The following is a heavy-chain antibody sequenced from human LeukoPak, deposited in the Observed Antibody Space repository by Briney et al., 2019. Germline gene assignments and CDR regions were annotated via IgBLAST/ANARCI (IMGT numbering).Heavy chain of an antibody. CDR3: AKGRVGTTTPFDY. Sequence: GGSLRLSCAASGFTFSSYGIHWVRQAPGKGLEWVAFIRYDGSNTYYADSVKGRFTISRDNSKNTLYLQMNSLRSEDTAVYYCAKGRVGTTTPFDYWGQGTLVTVSS. V-gene: IGHV3-30*02. CDR2: IRYDGSNT. D-gene: IGHD1-26*01. J-gene: IGHJ4*02. CDR1: GFTFSSYG.